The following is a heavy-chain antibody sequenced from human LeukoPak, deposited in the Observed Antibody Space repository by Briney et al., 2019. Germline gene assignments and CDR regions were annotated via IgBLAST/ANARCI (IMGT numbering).Heavy chain of an antibody. V-gene: IGHV3-30*07. Sequence: PGGSLRLSCAASGFAFSGYPMYWVRQAPGKGLEWVAFMSYGAGDEVYADSVKGRFTISRDDSKNTLYLQMNSLRPEDTAVFYCARAGGAWSRTHYYYFMDVWGKGTTVIVSS. J-gene: IGHJ6*03. CDR1: GFAFSGYP. CDR2: MSYGAGDE. D-gene: IGHD1/OR15-1a*01. CDR3: ARAGGAWSRTHYYYFMDV.